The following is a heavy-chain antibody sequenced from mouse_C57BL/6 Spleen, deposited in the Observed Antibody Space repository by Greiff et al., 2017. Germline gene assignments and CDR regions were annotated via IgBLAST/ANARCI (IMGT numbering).Heavy chain of an antibody. D-gene: IGHD1-1*01. J-gene: IGHJ4*01. Sequence: EVHLVESEGGLVQPGSSMKLSCTASGFTFSDYYMAWVRQVPEKGLEWVANINYDGSSTYYLDSLKSRFIISRDNAKNILYLQMSSLKSEDTATYYCAREGVLRTYAMDYWGQGTSVTVSS. CDR2: INYDGSST. V-gene: IGHV5-16*01. CDR1: GFTFSDYY. CDR3: AREGVLRTYAMDY.